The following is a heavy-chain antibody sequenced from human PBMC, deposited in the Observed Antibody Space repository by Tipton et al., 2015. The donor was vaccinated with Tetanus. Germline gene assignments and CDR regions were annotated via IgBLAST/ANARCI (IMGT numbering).Heavy chain of an antibody. CDR3: ARGYYYGSGSYYNPPFFDY. J-gene: IGHJ4*02. V-gene: IGHV3-53*01. CDR1: GFTVSSNY. Sequence: SLRLSCAASGFTVSSNYMSWVRQAPGKGLEWVSVIYSGGSTYYADSVKGRFTISRDNSKNTRYLQMNSLRAEDTAVYYCARGYYYGSGSYYNPPFFDYWVQGTLVTVSS. CDR2: IYSGGST. D-gene: IGHD3-10*01.